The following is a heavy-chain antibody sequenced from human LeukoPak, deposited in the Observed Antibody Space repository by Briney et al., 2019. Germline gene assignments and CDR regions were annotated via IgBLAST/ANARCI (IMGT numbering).Heavy chain of an antibody. CDR2: INPNSGGT. Sequence: GGSLRLSCAASGFTFSSYGMHWVRQAPGQGLEWMGWINPNSGGTNYAQKFQGRVTMTRDTSISTAYMELSRLRSDDTAVYYCAYDTAAEYYDFWSGYYTDSRLDPWGQGTLVTVSS. J-gene: IGHJ5*02. CDR3: AYDTAAEYYDFWSGYYTDSRLDP. CDR1: GFTFSSYG. D-gene: IGHD3-3*01. V-gene: IGHV1-2*02.